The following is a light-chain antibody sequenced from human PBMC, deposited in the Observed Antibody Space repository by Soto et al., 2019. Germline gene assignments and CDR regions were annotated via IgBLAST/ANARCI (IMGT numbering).Light chain of an antibody. CDR2: DAS. J-gene: IGKJ1*01. Sequence: DIQMTQSPSTLSASVGDRVTITCRASQSISSWLAWYQQKPGKAPKLLIYDASSLESGVPSRFSGSGSGTEFTLTISSLQPDDFATYYCQQYNSYSGIASTFGQGTKVEIK. CDR3: QQYNSYSGIAST. CDR1: QSISSW. V-gene: IGKV1-5*01.